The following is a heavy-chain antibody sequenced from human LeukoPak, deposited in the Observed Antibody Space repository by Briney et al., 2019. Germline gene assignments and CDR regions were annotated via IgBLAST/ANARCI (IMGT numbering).Heavy chain of an antibody. Sequence: GGSLRLSCAASGFTLSSYGMHWVRQAPGKGLEWVAVIWYDGSNKYYADSVKGRFTISRDNSKNTLYLQMNSLRAEDTAVYYCASFRVAGTYFDYWGQGTLVTVSS. J-gene: IGHJ4*02. V-gene: IGHV3-33*01. CDR1: GFTLSSYG. D-gene: IGHD6-19*01. CDR2: IWYDGSNK. CDR3: ASFRVAGTYFDY.